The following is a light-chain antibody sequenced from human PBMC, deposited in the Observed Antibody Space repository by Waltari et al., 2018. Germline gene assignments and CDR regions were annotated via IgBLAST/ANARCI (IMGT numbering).Light chain of an antibody. CDR3: QQSYSTPLT. V-gene: IGKV4-1*01. CDR2: WAS. CDR1: QRVLYSSNKKSY. J-gene: IGKJ3*01. Sequence: EIVMTQSPESLAVSLGERASINCKSSQRVLYSSNKKSYLAWYQQKPGQPPKLLIYWASTRQSGVPDRFSGSGSGTDFTLTISSLQAEDMAIYYCQQSYSTPLTFGPGTKVDIK.